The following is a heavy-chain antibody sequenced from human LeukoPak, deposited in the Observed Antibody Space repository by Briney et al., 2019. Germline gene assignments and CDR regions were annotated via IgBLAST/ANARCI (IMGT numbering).Heavy chain of an antibody. V-gene: IGHV3-23*01. Sequence: PGGSLRLSCVASGFTFSSYAMSWVRQAPGKGLGWVSAISGSGGSTYYADSVKGRFTISRDNSKNTLYLQMNSLRAEDTAVYYCAKDITRSTRWGTGDYWGQGTLVTVSS. CDR2: ISGSGGST. CDR1: GFTFSSYA. J-gene: IGHJ4*02. CDR3: AKDITRSTRWGTGDY. D-gene: IGHD3-16*01.